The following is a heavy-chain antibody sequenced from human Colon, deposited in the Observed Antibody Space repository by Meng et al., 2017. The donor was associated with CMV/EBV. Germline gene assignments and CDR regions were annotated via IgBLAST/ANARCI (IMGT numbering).Heavy chain of an antibody. D-gene: IGHD1-26*01. V-gene: IGHV4-39*07. Sequence: GSLRLSCSVSGGSIRSSSYYWAWIRQPPGKGLERIGNIYDTGSAYYNPSLESRATISLDTPKNQVSLKLSSVTAADTAVYYCVKGSASSRPYYFDFWGQGTLVTVSS. CDR1: GGSIRSSSYY. CDR3: VKGSASSRPYYFDF. J-gene: IGHJ4*02. CDR2: IYDTGSA.